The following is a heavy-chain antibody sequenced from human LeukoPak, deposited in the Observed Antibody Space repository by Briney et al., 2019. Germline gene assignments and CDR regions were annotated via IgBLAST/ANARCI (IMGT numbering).Heavy chain of an antibody. CDR2: INHSGST. CDR1: GGPFSGYY. CDR3: ARGYCSGGSCYSWFDP. J-gene: IGHJ5*02. V-gene: IGHV4-34*01. Sequence: KPSETLSLTCAVYGGPFSGYYWSWIRQPPGKGLEWIGEINHSGSTNYNPSLKSRVTISVDTSKNQFSLKLSSVTAADTAVYYCARGYCSGGSCYSWFDPWGQGTLVTVSS. D-gene: IGHD2-15*01.